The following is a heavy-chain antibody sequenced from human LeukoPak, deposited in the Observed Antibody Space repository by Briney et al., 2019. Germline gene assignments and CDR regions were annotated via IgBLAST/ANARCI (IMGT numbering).Heavy chain of an antibody. J-gene: IGHJ6*02. V-gene: IGHV3-21*01. Sequence: GGSLRLSCAASGFTFSSYSMNWVRQAPGKGLEWVSSISSSSSYIYYADSVKGRFTISRDNAKNSLYLQMNSLRAEDTAVYYCARDWNWVAPYYYYGMDVWGQGTTVTVSS. CDR3: ARDWNWVAPYYYYGMDV. CDR2: ISSSSSYI. D-gene: IGHD1-7*01. CDR1: GFTFSSYS.